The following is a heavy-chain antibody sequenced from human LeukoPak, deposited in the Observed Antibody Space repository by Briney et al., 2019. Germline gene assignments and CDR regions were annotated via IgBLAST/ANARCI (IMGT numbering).Heavy chain of an antibody. CDR2: ISGSAGST. J-gene: IGHJ4*02. D-gene: IGHD2/OR15-2a*01. CDR3: AAFDFDY. CDR1: GFTFDDYA. Sequence: GGSLRLSCAASGFTFDDYAMSWVRQAPGKGLEWVSTISGSAGSTYYADSVKGRFTISRDNSKNTLFLQMNSLRAEDTAVYYCAAFDFDYWGQGTLVTVSS. V-gene: IGHV3-23*01.